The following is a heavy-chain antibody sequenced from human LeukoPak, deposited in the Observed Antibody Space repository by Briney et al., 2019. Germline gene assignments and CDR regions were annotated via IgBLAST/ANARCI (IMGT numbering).Heavy chain of an antibody. Sequence: GGSLRLSCAASGFTFSTYSMNWVRQAPGKGLELVSYISSSSSAIYYADSVKGRFTVSRDNAKNSLYLQMNSLRDEDTGVYYCARGRDYWGQGTLVTVSS. CDR2: ISSSSSAI. CDR1: GFTFSTYS. CDR3: ARGRDY. V-gene: IGHV3-48*02. J-gene: IGHJ4*02.